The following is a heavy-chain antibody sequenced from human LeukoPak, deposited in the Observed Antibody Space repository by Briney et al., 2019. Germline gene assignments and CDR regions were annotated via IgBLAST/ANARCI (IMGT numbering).Heavy chain of an antibody. CDR3: ARSGKSGYSSGWYRGRIDY. D-gene: IGHD6-19*01. CDR1: GGSFSGYY. V-gene: IGHV4-34*01. CDR2: INHSGST. J-gene: IGHJ4*02. Sequence: SETLSLTRAVYGGSFSGYYWSWIRQPPGKGLEWIGEINHSGSTNYNPSLKSRVTISVDTSKNQFSLKLSSVTAADTAVYYCARSGKSGYSSGWYRGRIDYWGQGTLVTVSS.